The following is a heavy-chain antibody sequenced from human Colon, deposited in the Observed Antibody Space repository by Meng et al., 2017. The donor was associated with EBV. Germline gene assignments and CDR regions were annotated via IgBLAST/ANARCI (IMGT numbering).Heavy chain of an antibody. V-gene: IGHV4-30-4*01. J-gene: IGHJ4*02. CDR1: GGSMSSGNYF. CDR3: ASFDHIPRRNYFDY. CDR2: IHHSGSA. Sequence: QWQRQDSGPGLVDPTHTRPLPVPVSGGSMSSGNYFWSGIRQPPGKGLEWIGYIHHSGSAYYNPSLKSRVSISVDTSKNQFSLNLNSMTAADTAVYYCASFDHIPRRNYFDYWGQGTLVTVSS. D-gene: IGHD2-21*01.